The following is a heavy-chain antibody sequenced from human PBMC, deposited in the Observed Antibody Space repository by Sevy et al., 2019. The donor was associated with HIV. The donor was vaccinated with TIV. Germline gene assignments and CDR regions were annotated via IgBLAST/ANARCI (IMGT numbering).Heavy chain of an antibody. CDR2: IYYSGST. CDR3: ARHGDYGGNLDFDY. Sequence: SETLSLTCTVSGGSISSSSYYWGWIRQPPGKGLEWIGSIYYSGSTYYNPSLKSRVTISVDTSKNQFSLKLSSGTAADTAVYYCARHGDYGGNLDFDYWGQGTLVTVSS. D-gene: IGHD4-17*01. J-gene: IGHJ4*02. V-gene: IGHV4-39*01. CDR1: GGSISSSSYY.